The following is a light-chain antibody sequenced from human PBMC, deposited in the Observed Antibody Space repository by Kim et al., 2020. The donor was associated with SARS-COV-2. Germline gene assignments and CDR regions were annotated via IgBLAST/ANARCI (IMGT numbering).Light chain of an antibody. CDR2: DAS. CDR3: QQCINWPPT. CDR1: QSISNN. J-gene: IGKJ5*01. Sequence: VSTGERATLSCRASQSISNNLAWYQQKPGRAPRLLISDASIRATGIPARFSGSGSGTEFTLTISSLQSEDSAVYYCQQCINWPPTFGQGTRLEIK. V-gene: IGKV3-15*01.